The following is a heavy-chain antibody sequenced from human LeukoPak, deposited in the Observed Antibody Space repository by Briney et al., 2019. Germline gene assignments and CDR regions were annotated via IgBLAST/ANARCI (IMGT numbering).Heavy chain of an antibody. CDR3: ARAPGHYDFWSGYVDAFDI. CDR2: IYYSGST. CDR1: GGSISSYY. J-gene: IGHJ3*02. Sequence: PSETLSLTCTVSGGSISSYYWSWIRQPPGKGLEWIGYIYYSGSTNYNPSLKSRVTISVDTSKNQFSLKLSSVTAADTAVYYCARAPGHYDFWSGYVDAFDIWGQGTMVTVSS. V-gene: IGHV4-59*01. D-gene: IGHD3-3*01.